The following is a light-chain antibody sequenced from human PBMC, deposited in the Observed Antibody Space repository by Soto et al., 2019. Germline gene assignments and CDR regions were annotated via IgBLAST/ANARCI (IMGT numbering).Light chain of an antibody. Sequence: EVVLTQSPVTLSLSQGERATLSCRASQSVSSPYLAWYQQKPGQPPRLLIYGASSRATDIPDRFIGSGSRTDFTLTIARLAPEDFAMYYCQKYGSSPCTFSPGTKVDI. CDR1: QSVSSPY. V-gene: IGKV3-20*01. CDR3: QKYGSSPCT. CDR2: GAS. J-gene: IGKJ3*01.